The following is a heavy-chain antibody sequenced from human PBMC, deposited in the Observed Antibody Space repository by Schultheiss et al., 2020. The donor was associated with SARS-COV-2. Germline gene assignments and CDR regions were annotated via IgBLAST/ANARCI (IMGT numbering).Heavy chain of an antibody. Sequence: GGSLRLSCAASGFTFSSYWMSWVRQAPGKGLEWVANIKQDGSEKYYVDSVKGRFTISRDNAKNSLYLQMNSLRAEDTAVYYCARDSAPYGSGSNGMDVWGQGTTVTVSS. CDR3: ARDSAPYGSGSNGMDV. CDR2: IKQDGSEK. D-gene: IGHD3-10*01. CDR1: GFTFSSYW. V-gene: IGHV3-7*01. J-gene: IGHJ6*02.